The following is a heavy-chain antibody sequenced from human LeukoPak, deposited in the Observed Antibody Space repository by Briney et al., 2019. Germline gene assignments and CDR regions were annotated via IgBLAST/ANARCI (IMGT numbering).Heavy chain of an antibody. CDR1: GYTFTGYY. V-gene: IGHV1-2*02. CDR3: ARDGEWAYYYDSSGSRIYYFDY. J-gene: IGHJ4*02. D-gene: IGHD3-22*01. CDR2: INPNSGGT. Sequence: GASVKVSCKASGYTFTGYYMHWVRQAPGQGLEWMGWINPNSGGTNYAQKFQGRVTMTRDTSISTAYMEPSRLRSDDTAVYYCARDGEWAYYYDSSGSRIYYFDYWGQGTLVTVSS.